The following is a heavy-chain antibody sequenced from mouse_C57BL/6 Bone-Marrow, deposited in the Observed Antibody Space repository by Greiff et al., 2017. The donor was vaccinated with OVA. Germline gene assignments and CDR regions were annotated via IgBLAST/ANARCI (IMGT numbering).Heavy chain of an antibody. V-gene: IGHV5-4*01. CDR2: ISDGGSYT. J-gene: IGHJ4*01. CDR1: GFTFSSYA. CDR3: ARGYYYGSRDYAMDY. D-gene: IGHD1-1*01. Sequence: EVQGVESGGGLVKPGGSLKLSCAASGFTFSSYAMSWVRQTPEKRLEWVATISDGGSYTYYPDNVKGRFTISRDNDKNNLYLQMSHLKSEDTAMYYCARGYYYGSRDYAMDYWGQGTSVTVSS.